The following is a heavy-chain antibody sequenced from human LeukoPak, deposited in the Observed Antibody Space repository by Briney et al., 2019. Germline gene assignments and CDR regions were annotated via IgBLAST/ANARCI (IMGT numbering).Heavy chain of an antibody. J-gene: IGHJ4*02. CDR2: IIPILGIA. D-gene: IGHD6-19*01. V-gene: IGHV1-69*04. Sequence: SVKVSCKASGGTFSSYAISWVRQAPGQGLEWMGRIIPILGIANYAQKFQGRVTITADKSTSTAYMELSSLRSEDTAVYYCARFAVAGAFDIWGQGTLVTVSS. CDR1: GGTFSSYA. CDR3: ARFAVAGAFDI.